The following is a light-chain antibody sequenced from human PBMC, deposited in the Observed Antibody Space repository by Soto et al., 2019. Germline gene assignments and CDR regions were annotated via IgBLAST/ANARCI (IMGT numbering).Light chain of an antibody. CDR3: QSYDSSLSGYV. V-gene: IGLV1-40*01. CDR2: GNS. CDR1: SYNIGAGYD. Sequence: QSVLTQPPSVSGAPGQRVTISCTGSSYNIGAGYDVHWYQQLPGTAPKLLIYGNSNRPSRVPDRFSGSKSGTSASLAITGLQAEDEADYYCQSYDSSLSGYVFGTGTKVTVL. J-gene: IGLJ1*01.